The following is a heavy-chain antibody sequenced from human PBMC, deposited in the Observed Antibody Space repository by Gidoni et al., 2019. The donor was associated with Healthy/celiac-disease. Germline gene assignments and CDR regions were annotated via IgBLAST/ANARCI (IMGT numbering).Heavy chain of an antibody. CDR2: IYHSGST. J-gene: IGHJ2*01. CDR1: GGSISSGGYS. Sequence: QLQLQESGSGLVKPSQTLSLTCAVSGGSISSGGYSWSWIRQPPGKGLEWIGYIYHSGSTYYNPSLKSRVTISVDRSKNQFSLKLSSVTAADTAVYYCAGMYWGGYWYFDLWGRGTLVTVSS. D-gene: IGHD2-8*02. V-gene: IGHV4-30-2*01. CDR3: AGMYWGGYWYFDL.